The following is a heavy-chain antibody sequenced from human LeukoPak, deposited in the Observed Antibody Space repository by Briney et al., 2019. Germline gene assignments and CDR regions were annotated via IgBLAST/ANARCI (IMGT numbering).Heavy chain of an antibody. CDR3: ARGYTSSSEPFDY. V-gene: IGHV4-39*07. D-gene: IGHD6-6*01. CDR1: GGSISSSSYY. J-gene: IGHJ4*02. Sequence: SETLSLTCTVSGGSISSSSYYWGWIRQPPGKGLEWIGSIYYSGSTYYNPSLKSRVTISVDTSKNQFSLKLASVTAADTAVYYCARGYTSSSEPFDYWGQGTLVTVSS. CDR2: IYYSGST.